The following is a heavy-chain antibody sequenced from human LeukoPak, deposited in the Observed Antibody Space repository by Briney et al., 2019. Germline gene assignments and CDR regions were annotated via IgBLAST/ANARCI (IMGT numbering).Heavy chain of an antibody. CDR1: GASISIYS. D-gene: IGHD2-2*01. J-gene: IGHJ3*02. CDR3: AGAVDRNAFDI. V-gene: IGHV4-59*01. CDR2: IYYSGST. Sequence: SETLSLTCPVSGASISIYSRRWIRHPPGEGLEWVGYIYYSGSTTYNTSPTSGVTISVNTPQNQFSRKRSSVTPAETAGYYCAGAVDRNAFDIWGQGTMVTVSS.